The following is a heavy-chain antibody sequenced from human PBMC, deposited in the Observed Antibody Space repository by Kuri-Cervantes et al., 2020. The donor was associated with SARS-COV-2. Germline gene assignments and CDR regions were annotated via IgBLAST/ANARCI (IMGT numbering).Heavy chain of an antibody. CDR3: ARAQLGAVGAFDI. J-gene: IGHJ3*02. CDR2: ISSSGSTI. Sequence: GESLKISCAASGFTFSDYYMSWIRQAPGKGLEWVSYISSSGSTIYYADSVKGRFTISRDNAKNSLYLQLNTVRAEDTAVYYCARAQLGAVGAFDIWGQGAMVTVSS. V-gene: IGHV3-11*04. D-gene: IGHD3-16*01. CDR1: GFTFSDYY.